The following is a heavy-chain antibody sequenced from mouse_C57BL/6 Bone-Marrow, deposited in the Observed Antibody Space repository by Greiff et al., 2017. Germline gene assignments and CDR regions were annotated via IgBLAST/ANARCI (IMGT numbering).Heavy chain of an antibody. Sequence: QVQLQQPGAELARPGASVKLSCKASGYTFTSYGISWVKQRTGQGLEWIGEIYPRSGNTYYNEKFKGKATLTADKSSSTAYMELRSLTSEDSAVYFVARWGIITTVPWGQGTTLTVSS. CDR1: GYTFTSYG. CDR2: IYPRSGNT. D-gene: IGHD1-1*01. CDR3: ARWGIITTVP. V-gene: IGHV1-81*01. J-gene: IGHJ2*01.